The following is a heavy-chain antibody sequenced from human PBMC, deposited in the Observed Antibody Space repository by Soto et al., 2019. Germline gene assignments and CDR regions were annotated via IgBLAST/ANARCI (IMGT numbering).Heavy chain of an antibody. CDR3: GRAIGRGIIRD. Sequence: EVQLVESGGGLVKPGGSLRLSCTASGFIFRTYGMTWVRQAPGEGLEWVSSIYSSGTFIYYADSVKGRFTISRDDAKNSLFLQMNSLRAEVTAVYYCGRAIGRGIIRDWGQGTLVTVSS. D-gene: IGHD3-10*01. CDR2: IYSSGTFI. V-gene: IGHV3-21*01. CDR1: GFIFRTYG. J-gene: IGHJ4*02.